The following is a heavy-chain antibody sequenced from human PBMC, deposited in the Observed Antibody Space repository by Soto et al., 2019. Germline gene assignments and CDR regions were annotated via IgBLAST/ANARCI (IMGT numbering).Heavy chain of an antibody. J-gene: IGHJ6*02. Sequence: GGSLRLSCAASGFILSTYPMTWVRQAPGRGLEWVSSMNGAATSTSYADSVKGRFTTSRDNSQNTLYLQINTLRPEDTAVYFWARGGADHYNYGMDGWGPGTTVTVSS. CDR1: GFILSTYP. CDR3: ARGGADHYNYGMDG. CDR2: MNGAATST. D-gene: IGHD3-10*01. V-gene: IGHV3-23*01.